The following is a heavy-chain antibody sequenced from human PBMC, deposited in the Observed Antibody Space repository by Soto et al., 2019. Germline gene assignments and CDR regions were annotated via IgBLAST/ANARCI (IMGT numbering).Heavy chain of an antibody. CDR1: GGTFSSYA. D-gene: IGHD6-6*01. V-gene: IGHV1-69*06. J-gene: IGHJ3*02. CDR2: IIPIFGTA. CDR3: ARDPGQLAADDVFDI. Sequence: ASVKVSCKASGGTFSSYAISWVRQAPGQGLEWMGGIIPIFGTANYAQKFQGRVTITADKSTSTAYMELSSLRSEDTAVYYCARDPGQLAADDVFDIWGQGTMVTVSS.